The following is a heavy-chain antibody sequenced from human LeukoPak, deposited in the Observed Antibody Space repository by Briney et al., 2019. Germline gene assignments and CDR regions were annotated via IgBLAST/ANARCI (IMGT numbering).Heavy chain of an antibody. CDR3: ATAGLDY. Sequence: GGSLRLSCAASEFTFSNYGMHWVRQAPRKGLEWVTFVRSDGNDKYYADSVKGRFTISRDNSKNTLYLQMTSLRVEDTAIYYCATAGLDYWGQGSLVTVSS. CDR2: VRSDGNDK. V-gene: IGHV3-30*02. CDR1: EFTFSNYG. J-gene: IGHJ4*02. D-gene: IGHD2-21*02.